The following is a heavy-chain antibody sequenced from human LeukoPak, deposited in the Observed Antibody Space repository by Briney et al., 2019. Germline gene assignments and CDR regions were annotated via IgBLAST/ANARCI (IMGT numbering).Heavy chain of an antibody. V-gene: IGHV3-23*01. CDR1: GFTFSKYD. Sequence: GGSLRLSCAASGFTFSKYDMSWVRQAPGKGLEWVSGISGSGGNTYYADSVKGRFTISRDNYKNTLYQQMNRRGSEDTGGYYCGKEGYSDWGQGTLVTVSS. D-gene: IGHD5-12*01. J-gene: IGHJ4*02. CDR3: GKEGYSD. CDR2: ISGSGGNT.